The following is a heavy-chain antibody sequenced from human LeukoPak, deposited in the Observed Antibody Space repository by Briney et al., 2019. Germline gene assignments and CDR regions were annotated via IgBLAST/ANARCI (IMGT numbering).Heavy chain of an antibody. J-gene: IGHJ4*02. CDR1: GFTFSSHH. D-gene: IGHD2-2*01. CDR3: ARMSSYCDY. CDR2: IKPDGSEK. V-gene: IGHV3-7*01. Sequence: GGSLRLSCVASGFTFSSHHMNWVRQTPGKGLESVATIKPDGSEKYYVDSVKGRFTISRDNAKSSLYLQMNSLRAEDTGVYFCARMSSYCDYWGQGTLVTLSS.